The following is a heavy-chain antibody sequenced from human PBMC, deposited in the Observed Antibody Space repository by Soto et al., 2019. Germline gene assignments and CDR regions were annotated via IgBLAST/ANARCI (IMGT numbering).Heavy chain of an antibody. J-gene: IGHJ6*02. D-gene: IGHD1-26*01. CDR2: ISYDGNNK. Sequence: GGSLRLSCAASGFTFSSYAMSWVRQAPGKGLEWVALISYDGNNKHYADSVKGRFTISRDNSKNTLYLQMNSLRVDDTAVYYCARFNPVLGSGMDVWGQGTTVTVSS. CDR3: ARFNPVLGSGMDV. V-gene: IGHV3-30*03. CDR1: GFTFSSYA.